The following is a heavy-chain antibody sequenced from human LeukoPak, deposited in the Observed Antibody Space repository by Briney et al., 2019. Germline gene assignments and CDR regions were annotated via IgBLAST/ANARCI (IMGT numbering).Heavy chain of an antibody. D-gene: IGHD6-6*01. V-gene: IGHV3-23*01. J-gene: IGHJ4*02. Sequence: GGSLGLSCAASGFTFSSYAMSWVRQAPGKGLEWVSGISGSGDSTYYADPVEGRFTISRDNSKNTLYLQMNSLRVEDTAVYYCAKDLEYSRRLHYSDYWGQGTLVTVSS. CDR1: GFTFSSYA. CDR2: ISGSGDST. CDR3: AKDLEYSRRLHYSDY.